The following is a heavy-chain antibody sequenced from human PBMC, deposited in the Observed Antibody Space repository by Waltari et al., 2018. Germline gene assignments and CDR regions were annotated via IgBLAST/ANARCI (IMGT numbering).Heavy chain of an antibody. J-gene: IGHJ4*02. CDR1: HYSISSGYD. V-gene: IGHV4-38-2*01. D-gene: IGHD6-19*01. CDR3: ARPIDPQAVVGFDQ. CDR2: MSHSGRT. Sequence: QLQESGPGLVKPSETLSLTCVLSHYSISSGYDWGWIRQPPGKGLVCIASMSHSGRTYYNPSLKSRVTISVDTSKNHLSLQVTSVTAADTAVYYCARPIDPQAVVGFDQWGQGTQVTVSS.